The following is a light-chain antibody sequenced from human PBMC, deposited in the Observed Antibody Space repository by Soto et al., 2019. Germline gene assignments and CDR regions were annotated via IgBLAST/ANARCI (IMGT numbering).Light chain of an antibody. V-gene: IGKV3-20*01. CDR2: GAS. Sequence: EIVLTQSPGTLSLSPGERATLSCRASQSVSNSHLAWYQQKPGQAPRLLISGASTRATGIPDRFSGSGSGTDFTLTISSLEPEDFAVYYCQRYGTSLTWTFGQGPRWKSN. J-gene: IGKJ1*01. CDR1: QSVSNSH. CDR3: QRYGTSLTWT.